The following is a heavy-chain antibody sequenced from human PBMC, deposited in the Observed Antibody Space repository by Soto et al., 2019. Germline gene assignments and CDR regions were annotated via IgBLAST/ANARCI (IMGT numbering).Heavy chain of an antibody. Sequence: ASVKVSCKASGYTFTSYDINWVRQATGQGLEWMGWMNPNSGNTGYAQKFQGRVTMTRNTSISTAYMELSSLRSEDTAVYYCARWHTAAYYYYYGMDVWGQGTMVTVSS. CDR1: GYTFTSYD. CDR3: ARWHTAAYYYYYGMDV. CDR2: MNPNSGNT. V-gene: IGHV1-8*01. J-gene: IGHJ6*02. D-gene: IGHD5-18*01.